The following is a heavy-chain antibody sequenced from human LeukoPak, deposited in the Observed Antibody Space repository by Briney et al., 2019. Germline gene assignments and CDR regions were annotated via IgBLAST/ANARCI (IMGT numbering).Heavy chain of an antibody. Sequence: ASVKVSCKASGYTFTSYGISWVRQAPGQGLEWMGWISAYNGNTNYAQKLQGGVTMTTDTSTSTAYMELRSLRSDDTAVYYCARDLLPKLWFGDRWFDPWGQGTLVTVSS. D-gene: IGHD3-10*01. CDR1: GYTFTSYG. CDR2: ISAYNGNT. V-gene: IGHV1-18*01. CDR3: ARDLLPKLWFGDRWFDP. J-gene: IGHJ5*02.